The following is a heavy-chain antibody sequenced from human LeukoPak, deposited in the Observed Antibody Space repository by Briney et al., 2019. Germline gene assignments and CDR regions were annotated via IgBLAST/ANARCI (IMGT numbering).Heavy chain of an antibody. J-gene: IGHJ4*02. CDR2: IDPDTGDT. Sequence: GASVKVSCKPSGYTFIDHYLHWVRQAPGQGLESLGWIDPDTGDTNYPQKFQGRVTMSRDTSSSTAYMELNRLRSDDTAVYYCARAGHGSNSGGYDFWGLGTLVTVSS. D-gene: IGHD3-22*01. CDR1: GYTFIDHY. CDR3: ARAGHGSNSGGYDF. V-gene: IGHV1-2*02.